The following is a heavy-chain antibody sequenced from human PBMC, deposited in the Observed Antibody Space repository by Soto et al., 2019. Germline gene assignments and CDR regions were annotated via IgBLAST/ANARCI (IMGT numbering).Heavy chain of an antibody. CDR1: GFTFSSYA. CDR3: ARDQDDTPYYYGMDV. V-gene: IGHV3-30-3*01. J-gene: IGHJ6*02. CDR2: ISDDGSNK. D-gene: IGHD3-22*01. Sequence: QVQLVESGGGVVQPGRSLRLSCAASGFTFSSYAMHWVRQAPGKWLEWVAVISDDGSNKYYADSVKGRFTITRDNSKNPLYLQMNRLRAEETAVYYCARDQDDTPYYYGMDVWGQGTTVTVSS.